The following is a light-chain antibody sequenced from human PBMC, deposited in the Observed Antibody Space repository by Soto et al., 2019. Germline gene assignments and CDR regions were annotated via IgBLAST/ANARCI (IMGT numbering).Light chain of an antibody. CDR2: EAS. CDR3: CSLTNGATWV. J-gene: IGLJ3*02. CDR1: NSEVGSHNF. V-gene: IGLV2-23*01. Sequence: QSALTQPASVSGSPGQSITISCTGTNSEVGSHNFVSWYQQYPGKAPKHLIYEASKRPSGLSNRFSGSKSGNTASLTISGFQAEDEADYYCCSLTNGATWVFGGGTKLTVL.